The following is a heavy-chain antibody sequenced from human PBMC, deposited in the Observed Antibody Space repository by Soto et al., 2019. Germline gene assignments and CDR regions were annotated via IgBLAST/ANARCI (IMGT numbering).Heavy chain of an antibody. J-gene: IGHJ6*02. V-gene: IGHV3-23*01. CDR3: AKTSGSYYKDGMDV. CDR1: GFTFSSYT. Sequence: EVQLLESGGGLVQPGGSLRLSCAASGFTFSSYTMSWVRQAPGKGPEWVSAISTSGGSTYYADSVKGRFTISRDNCKNTLYLQMNSLRAEDTAVYYCAKTSGSYYKDGMDVWGQGTTVTVSS. CDR2: ISTSGGST. D-gene: IGHD1-26*01.